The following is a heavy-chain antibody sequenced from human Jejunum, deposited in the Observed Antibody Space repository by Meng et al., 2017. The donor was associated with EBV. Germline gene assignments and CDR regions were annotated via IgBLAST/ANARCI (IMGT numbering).Heavy chain of an antibody. CDR3: ARVGGGQHLAWGWLDP. Sequence: QLPESGPGVVLPWAHLSLTGVVSSGSISSSNWWSWVRKPPGKGLEWIGEISQGGTTYYDPSLESRVTMFVDKVKNQLSLKLTSVTAADTAVYYCARVGGGQHLAWGWLDPWGQGTLVTVSS. CDR2: ISQGGTT. D-gene: IGHD3-16*01. J-gene: IGHJ5*02. V-gene: IGHV4/OR15-8*01. CDR1: SGSISSSNW.